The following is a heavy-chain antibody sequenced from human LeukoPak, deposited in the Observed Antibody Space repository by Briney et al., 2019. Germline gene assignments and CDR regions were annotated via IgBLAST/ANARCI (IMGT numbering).Heavy chain of an antibody. J-gene: IGHJ1*01. D-gene: IGHD3-22*01. CDR3: AKGRDSSGRQYFQH. V-gene: IGHV3-23*01. CDR2: IGAGGTFT. CDR1: GFTFSSYA. Sequence: PGGSLRLSCTASGFTFSSYAMNWVRQAPGKGLEWVSGIGAGGTFTYYADSVKGRFTISRDNSMNTLYLQMNSLRAEDTAVYFCAKGRDSSGRQYFQHWGQGTLVTVSS.